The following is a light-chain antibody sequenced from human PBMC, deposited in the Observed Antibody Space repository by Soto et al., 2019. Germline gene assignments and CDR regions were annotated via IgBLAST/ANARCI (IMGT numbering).Light chain of an antibody. CDR3: QQYHNWPLT. V-gene: IGKV3-15*01. CDR2: DAS. Sequence: EIVMTHSPATLSVSPWEIATLSCRASQSVRSNLAWYQQKPGPAPRLLIYDASTRATGIPARFTGSGSGTEITLTISSLQSEDFAVYYCQQYHNWPLTFGGGTKVDIK. J-gene: IGKJ4*01. CDR1: QSVRSN.